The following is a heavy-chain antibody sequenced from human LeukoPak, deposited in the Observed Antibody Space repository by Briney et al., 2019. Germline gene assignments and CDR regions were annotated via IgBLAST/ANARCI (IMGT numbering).Heavy chain of an antibody. V-gene: IGHV3-7*01. J-gene: IGHJ4*02. CDR3: ARESCSGTTCSVFDS. CDR1: GFSISSHW. CDR2: IKPDGSEK. Sequence: GGSLRLSCEASGFSISSHWMSWVRQAPGKGLEWLANIKPDGSEKIYVDSVKGRFTIYRDNAKNSLDLQMNSLRAADTAVYYCARESCSGTTCSVFDSWGQGILVTVSS. D-gene: IGHD2-2*01.